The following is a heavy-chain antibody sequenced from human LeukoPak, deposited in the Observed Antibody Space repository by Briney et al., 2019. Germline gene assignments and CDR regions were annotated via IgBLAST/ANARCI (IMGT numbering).Heavy chain of an antibody. D-gene: IGHD2-15*01. J-gene: IGHJ5*02. Sequence: GGSLRLSCAASVFTFYDYATHWVRQAPGKGLEWVSLISGDGGSTYYADSVKGRFTISRDNSKNSLYLQMISMRTEDTALYYCAKDRPSAYGGYCSGGSCYGNWFDPWGQGTLVTVSS. CDR1: VFTFYDYA. CDR2: ISGDGGST. CDR3: AKDRPSAYGGYCSGGSCYGNWFDP. V-gene: IGHV3-43*02.